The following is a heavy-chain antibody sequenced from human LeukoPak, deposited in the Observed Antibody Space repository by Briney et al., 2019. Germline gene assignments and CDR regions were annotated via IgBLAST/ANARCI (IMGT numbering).Heavy chain of an antibody. CDR2: IYPGDSNT. D-gene: IGHD3-10*01. J-gene: IGHJ4*02. CDR1: GYNFPTSW. Sequence: GESLKISCKGSGYNFPTSWIGWVRQMPGKGLEWMATIYPGDSNTKYSPSFQGQVTISADKSINTAYLQWSSLKASDTAMYYCARPIYFGSHDWGQGTLVTVSS. CDR3: ARPIYFGSHD. V-gene: IGHV5-51*01.